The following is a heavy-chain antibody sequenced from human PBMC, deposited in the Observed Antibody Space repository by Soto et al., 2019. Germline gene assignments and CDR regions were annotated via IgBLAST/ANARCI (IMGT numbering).Heavy chain of an antibody. D-gene: IGHD6-19*01. CDR2: IKSKTDGGTT. Sequence: PGGSLRLSCAASGLTFSNAWMSWVRQAPGKGLELVGRIKSKTDGGTTDYAAPVKGRFTISRDDSKNTLYLQMNSLKTEDTAVYYCTTADPQWLVPYWGQGTLVIVPS. V-gene: IGHV3-15*01. J-gene: IGHJ4*02. CDR3: TTADPQWLVPY. CDR1: GLTFSNAW.